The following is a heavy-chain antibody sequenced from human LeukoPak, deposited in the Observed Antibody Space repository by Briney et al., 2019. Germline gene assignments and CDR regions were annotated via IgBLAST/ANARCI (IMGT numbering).Heavy chain of an antibody. Sequence: SETLSLTCAVYGGSFSGYYWSWIRQPPGKGLEWIGEINHSETTNYNPSLKSRVTISVDTSKNQFSLKLSSVTAADTAVYYCARGSHYDSWSGIRWAFDIWGQGTMVTVSS. CDR2: INHSETT. V-gene: IGHV4-34*01. CDR1: GGSFSGYY. D-gene: IGHD3-3*01. CDR3: ARGSHYDSWSGIRWAFDI. J-gene: IGHJ3*02.